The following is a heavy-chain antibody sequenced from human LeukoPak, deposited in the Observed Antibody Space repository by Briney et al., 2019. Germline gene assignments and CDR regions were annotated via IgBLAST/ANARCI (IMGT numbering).Heavy chain of an antibody. D-gene: IGHD3-10*01. CDR2: IYYSGST. Sequence: SETLSLTCTVSGGSISSSSYYWGWIRQPPGKGLEWIGSIYYSGSTYYNPSLKSRVTISVDTSKNQFSLKLSSVTAADTAVYYCARPDLLETLDYYYYMDVWGKGTTVTVSS. J-gene: IGHJ6*03. CDR3: ARPDLLETLDYYYYMDV. CDR1: GGSISSSSYY. V-gene: IGHV4-39*01.